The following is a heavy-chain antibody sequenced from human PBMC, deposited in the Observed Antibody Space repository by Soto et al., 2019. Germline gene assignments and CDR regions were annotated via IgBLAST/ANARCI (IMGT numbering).Heavy chain of an antibody. Sequence: QVQLVQSGAEVKKPGSSVNVSCKASGGTFSSYAISWVRQAPGQGLEWMGGIIPIFGTANYAQKFQGRVTITADESTSTAYMELSSLRSEDTAVYYCARVSTPIVVVPAATEGFDYWGQGTLVTVSS. CDR1: GGTFSSYA. J-gene: IGHJ4*02. CDR3: ARVSTPIVVVPAATEGFDY. V-gene: IGHV1-69*01. D-gene: IGHD2-2*01. CDR2: IIPIFGTA.